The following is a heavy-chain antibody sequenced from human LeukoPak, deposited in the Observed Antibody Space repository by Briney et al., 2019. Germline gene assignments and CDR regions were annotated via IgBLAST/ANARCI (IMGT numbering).Heavy chain of an antibody. J-gene: IGHJ5*02. D-gene: IGHD3-9*01. V-gene: IGHV4-34*01. CDR1: GGSFSGYY. CDR3: ATLTGYSSESWFDP. Sequence: SETLSLTCAVYGGSFSGYYWSWIRQPPGKGLEWIGEINHSGSTNYNPSLKSRVTISVDTSKNQFSLKLSSVTAADTAVYYCATLTGYSSESWFDPWGQGILVTVSS. CDR2: INHSGST.